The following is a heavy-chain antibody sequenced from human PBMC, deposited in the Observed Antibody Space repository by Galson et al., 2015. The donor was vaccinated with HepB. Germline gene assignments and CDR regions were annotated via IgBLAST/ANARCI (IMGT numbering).Heavy chain of an antibody. CDR2: LEPAGET. J-gene: IGHJ5*02. Sequence: SLRLSCAASGFTFSKYDMHWVRQPPGKSPEWVSVLEPAGETNYTGSVKGRFTISRDDANNILSLQMNNLRVGDTAVYYCARATMIQGVPDSWGQGTLVTVSS. V-gene: IGHV3-13*01. CDR3: ARATMIQGVPDS. D-gene: IGHD3-10*01. CDR1: GFTFSKYD.